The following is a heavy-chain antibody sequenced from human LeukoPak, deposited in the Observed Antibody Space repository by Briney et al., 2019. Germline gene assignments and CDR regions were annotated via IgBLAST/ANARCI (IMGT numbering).Heavy chain of an antibody. Sequence: ASVKVSCKASGYTFTSYYMHWLRQAPGQGLEWMGIISPSGGSTSYAQKFQGRVTMTRDMSTSTVYMELSSLRSEDTAVYYCARFGDSSGYVDYWGQGTLVTVSS. CDR1: GYTFTSYY. D-gene: IGHD3-22*01. V-gene: IGHV1-46*01. J-gene: IGHJ4*02. CDR3: ARFGDSSGYVDY. CDR2: ISPSGGST.